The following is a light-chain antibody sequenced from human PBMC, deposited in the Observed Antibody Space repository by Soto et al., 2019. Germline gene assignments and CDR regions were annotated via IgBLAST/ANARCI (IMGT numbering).Light chain of an antibody. CDR2: EVS. CDR1: SSDVGGYKY. V-gene: IGLV2-8*01. Sequence: QSALTQPPSASGSPGQSVTISCTGTSSDVGGYKYVSWYQQHPGKAPKLMIYEVSKRPSGVPDRFSGSKSGNTDYLTVAGPQAEDEAYYHCSSYAGNNNWVFGGGTKLTVL. CDR3: SSYAGNNNWV. J-gene: IGLJ3*02.